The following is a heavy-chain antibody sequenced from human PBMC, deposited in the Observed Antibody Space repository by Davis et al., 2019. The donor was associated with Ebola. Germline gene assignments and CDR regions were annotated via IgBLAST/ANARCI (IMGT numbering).Heavy chain of an antibody. CDR1: GGSISSYY. J-gene: IGHJ4*02. Sequence: PSETLSLTCTASGGSISSYYCSWIWQPPGKGLEWIGYIYYSGSTNYNPSLKSRVTISVDTSKNQFSLKLSSVTAADTAVYYCARDRYYDSSGHFDYWGQETLITVSS. CDR3: ARDRYYDSSGHFDY. V-gene: IGHV4-59*01. D-gene: IGHD3-22*01. CDR2: IYYSGST.